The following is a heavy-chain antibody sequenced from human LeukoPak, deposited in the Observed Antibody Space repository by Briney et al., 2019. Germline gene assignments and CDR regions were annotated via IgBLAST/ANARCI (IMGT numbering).Heavy chain of an antibody. CDR3: ARAYTAKALYYFDY. J-gene: IGHJ4*02. CDR1: GFTVSSNY. D-gene: IGHD5-18*01. CDR2: IYSGGST. V-gene: IGHV3-66*02. Sequence: GGSLRPSCAASGFTVSSNYMSWVRQAPGKGLEWVSVIYSGGSTYYADSVKGRFTISRDNSKNTLYLQMNSLRAEDTAVYYCARAYTAKALYYFDYWGQGTLVTVSS.